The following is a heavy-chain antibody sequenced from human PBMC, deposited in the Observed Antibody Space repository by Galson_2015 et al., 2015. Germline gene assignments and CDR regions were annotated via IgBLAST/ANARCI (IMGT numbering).Heavy chain of an antibody. CDR3: ARDDMIQGA. D-gene: IGHD3-10*01. CDR1: GFTFCNWP. V-gene: IGHV3-30*01. J-gene: IGHJ5*02. Sequence: ALRLSCAASGFTFCNWPMHWVRQAPGKGLVWVALISYDGTNKYYADSVKGRFTISRDNPKNTLYLQMNSLRAEDTAVYYCARDDMIQGAWGQGTLVTVSS. CDR2: ISYDGTNK.